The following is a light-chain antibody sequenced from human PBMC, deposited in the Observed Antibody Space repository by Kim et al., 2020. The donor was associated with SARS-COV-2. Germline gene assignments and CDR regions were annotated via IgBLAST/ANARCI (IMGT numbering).Light chain of an antibody. CDR2: EDH. CDR1: SGSVGSDF. J-gene: IGLJ2*01. Sequence: GKTVIISCTRRSGSVGSDFVQWCQQRQGSSPTNVIYEDHKRPSGVPDRFSGSGDTGSNSASLTIAGLAAEDEADYYSQSYGDNSRVFGGGTQLTVL. V-gene: IGLV6-57*01. CDR3: QSYGDNSRV.